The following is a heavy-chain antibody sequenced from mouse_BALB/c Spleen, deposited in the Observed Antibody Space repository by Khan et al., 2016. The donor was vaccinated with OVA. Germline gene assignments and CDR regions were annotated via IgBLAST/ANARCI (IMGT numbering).Heavy chain of an antibody. CDR3: ARGDDAYDVGLPAY. V-gene: IGHV1S135*01. J-gene: IGHJ3*01. D-gene: IGHD2-2*01. CDR2: IDPYNAVT. CDR1: GYSFTDYN. Sequence: LQQSGPELVKPGASVKVSCKASGYSFTDYNMYWVKQSHGKSLEWIGYIDPYNAVTSYNQKFKGKATLTADKSSSTAFMHLNSLTSEDSAVYYCARGDDAYDVGLPAYWGQGTLVTVSA.